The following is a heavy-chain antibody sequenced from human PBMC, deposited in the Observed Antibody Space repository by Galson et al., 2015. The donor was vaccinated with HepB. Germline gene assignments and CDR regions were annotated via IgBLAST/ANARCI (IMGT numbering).Heavy chain of an antibody. J-gene: IGHJ4*02. V-gene: IGHV3-30*02. CDR1: GLIFSSYD. Sequence: SLRLSCAASGLIFSSYDMYWVRQAPGKGLEWVTFIRYDGSNKYYADSVKGRFTISRDNSKDTLYLQMNSLRAEDTAVYYCAKGSRVRGVIFVPQDYWGQGTLVTVSS. CDR2: IRYDGSNK. D-gene: IGHD3-10*01. CDR3: AKGSRVRGVIFVPQDY.